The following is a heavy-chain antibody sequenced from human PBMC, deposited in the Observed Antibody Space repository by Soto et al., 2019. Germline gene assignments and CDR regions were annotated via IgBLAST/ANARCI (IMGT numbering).Heavy chain of an antibody. V-gene: IGHV1-69*12. CDR2: IIPIFGTA. D-gene: IGHD6-13*01. J-gene: IGHJ4*02. CDR3: ARDLARYSSSWTTLPEFDS. Sequence: QVQLVQSGAEVKKPGSSVKVSCKASGGTFSSYAISWVRQAPGQGLEWMGGIIPIFGTANYAQKFQGRVTITADEXXSXAFXELRSLRSEDTAVYYCARDLARYSSSWTTLPEFDSWGQGTLVTVSS. CDR1: GGTFSSYA.